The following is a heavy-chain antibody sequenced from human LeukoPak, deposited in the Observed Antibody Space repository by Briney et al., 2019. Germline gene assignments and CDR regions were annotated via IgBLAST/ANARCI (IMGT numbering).Heavy chain of an antibody. CDR2: ISGSGGST. D-gene: IGHD6-13*01. CDR1: GFTFSSDA. Sequence: GGSLRLSCAASGFTFSSDAMSWVRQAPGKGLEWVSAISGSGGSTYYADSVKGRFTISKDNSKNTLYLQMNSLRAEDTAVYYCAKDSGYTSSWYFGDYWGQGTLVTVSS. CDR3: AKDSGYTSSWYFGDY. J-gene: IGHJ4*02. V-gene: IGHV3-23*01.